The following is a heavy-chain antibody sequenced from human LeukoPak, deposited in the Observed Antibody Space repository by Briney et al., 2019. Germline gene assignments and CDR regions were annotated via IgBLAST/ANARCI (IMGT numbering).Heavy chain of an antibody. D-gene: IGHD5-12*01. CDR1: GSTFSSYA. CDR2: ISLDGSNK. V-gene: IGHV3-30-3*01. Sequence: GGSLRLSCAASGSTFSSYAVHWVRQAPGKGLECVGIISLDGSNKYYADSVKGRFTISRDNSKNTLYLQMNSLRAEDTAVYYCARVGFSGYGRDFYYYGMDVWGRGTTVTVSS. J-gene: IGHJ6*02. CDR3: ARVGFSGYGRDFYYYGMDV.